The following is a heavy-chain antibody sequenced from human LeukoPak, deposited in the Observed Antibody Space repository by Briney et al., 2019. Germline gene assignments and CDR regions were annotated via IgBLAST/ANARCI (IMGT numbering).Heavy chain of an antibody. D-gene: IGHD2-2*01. CDR2: IYYRGTT. V-gene: IGHV4-59*01. CDR3: ARAVVIPAAMAWGDTGVYGMDV. CDR1: GGSIGTYY. J-gene: IGHJ6*02. Sequence: SETLSLTCTVSGGSIGTYYWSWIRQPPGKGLEWIGYIYYRGTTNYNPSLMSRVTISVDTSKNQFSLKVRSVTAADTAVYYCARAVVIPAAMAWGDTGVYGMDVWGQGTTVTVSS.